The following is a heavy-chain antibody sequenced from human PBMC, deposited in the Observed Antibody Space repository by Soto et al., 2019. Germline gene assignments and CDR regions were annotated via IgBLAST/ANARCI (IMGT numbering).Heavy chain of an antibody. J-gene: IGHJ4*02. CDR2: ISSSSSYI. V-gene: IGHV3-21*01. CDR1: GFTFSSYS. CDR3: ASEVVAATHADY. Sequence: GGSLRLSCAASGFTFSSYSMNWVRQAPGKGLEWVSSISSSSSYIYYADSVKGRFTISRDNAKNSLYLQMNSLRAEDTAVYYCASEVVAATHADYWGQGTLVTVSS. D-gene: IGHD2-15*01.